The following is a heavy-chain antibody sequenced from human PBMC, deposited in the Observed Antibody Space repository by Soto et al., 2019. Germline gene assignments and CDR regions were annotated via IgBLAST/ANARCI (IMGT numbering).Heavy chain of an antibody. V-gene: IGHV5-51*01. J-gene: IGHJ6*02. CDR2: IYPGDSDT. Sequence: PGESLKISCKGSGYSFTSYWVGWVRQMPGKGLEWMGIIYPGDSDTRYSPSFQGQVTISADKSISTAYLQWSSLKASDTAMYYCARLRNRYDSSGYYNYYYGMDVWGQGTTVTVSS. CDR3: ARLRNRYDSSGYYNYYYGMDV. CDR1: GYSFTSYW. D-gene: IGHD3-22*01.